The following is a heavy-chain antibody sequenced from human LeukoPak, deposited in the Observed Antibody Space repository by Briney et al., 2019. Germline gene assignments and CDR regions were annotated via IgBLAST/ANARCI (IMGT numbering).Heavy chain of an antibody. Sequence: PGGSLRLSCAASGFTFSSYGMQGVRQAPGKGLEGVAVISYDGSNEYYADSVKGRFTISRDNSKNTLYLQMNSLRAEDTAVYYCAKDHLLLGYCSGGSCYSGAIDYWGQGTLVTVSS. V-gene: IGHV3-30*18. D-gene: IGHD2-15*01. CDR1: GFTFSSYG. CDR3: AKDHLLLGYCSGGSCYSGAIDY. CDR2: ISYDGSNE. J-gene: IGHJ4*02.